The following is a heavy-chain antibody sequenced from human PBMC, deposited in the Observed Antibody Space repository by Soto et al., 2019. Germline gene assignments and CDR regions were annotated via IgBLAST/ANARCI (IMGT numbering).Heavy chain of an antibody. V-gene: IGHV4-34*01. J-gene: IGHJ4*02. CDR3: ARDKITGLFDY. CDR2: INHSGST. CDR1: GWSFSGYY. D-gene: IGHD2-8*02. Sequence: SETLPLTCAFYGWSFSGYYWSWIRQPPGTGLEWIGEINHSGSTDYNPSLKSRVTISVDTSKNQFSLKLTSVTAADTAVYYCARDKITGLFDYWGQGTLVTVSS.